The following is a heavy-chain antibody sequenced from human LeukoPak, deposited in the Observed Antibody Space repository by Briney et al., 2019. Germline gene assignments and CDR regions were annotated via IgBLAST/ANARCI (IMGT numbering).Heavy chain of an antibody. V-gene: IGHV4-34*01. CDR3: ARVGYRSGGSCYFRWDY. CDR2: INHSGST. D-gene: IGHD2-15*01. J-gene: IGHJ4*02. Sequence: PSETLSLTCAVYGGSFSGYYWSWIRQPPGKGLEWIGEINHSGSTNYNPSLKSRVTISVDTSKNQFSLKLSSVTAADTAVYYCARVGYRSGGSCYFRWDYWSQGTLVTVSS. CDR1: GGSFSGYY.